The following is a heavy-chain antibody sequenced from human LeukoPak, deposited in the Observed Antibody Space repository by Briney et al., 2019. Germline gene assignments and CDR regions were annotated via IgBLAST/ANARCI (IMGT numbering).Heavy chain of an antibody. CDR3: ARNSGFRSLYFDY. CDR2: ISSRSRTI. D-gene: IGHD3-22*01. Sequence: PGGSLRLSCAASGFTFSRYNMNWVRQAPGKGLEWVSYISSRSRTIYYADSVKGRFTISRDDAKNSLYLQMNSLRAEDTAVYYCARNSGFRSLYFDYWGQGTLVTVSS. J-gene: IGHJ4*02. CDR1: GFTFSRYN. V-gene: IGHV3-48*01.